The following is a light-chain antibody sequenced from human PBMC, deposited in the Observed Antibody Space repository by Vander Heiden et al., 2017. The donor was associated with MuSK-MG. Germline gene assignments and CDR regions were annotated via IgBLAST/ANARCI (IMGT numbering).Light chain of an antibody. J-gene: IGLJ3*02. CDR3: QVWDSSSDHPGGV. Sequence: SYVLTQPPSVSVAPGQTARITCGGNNIGSKSVHWYQQKPGQAPVLVIYYDSDRPSGIPERFSGSNSGNTATLTISRVEAGDEADYYCQVWDSSSDHPGGVFGGGTKLTVL. CDR2: YDS. V-gene: IGLV3-21*04. CDR1: NIGSKS.